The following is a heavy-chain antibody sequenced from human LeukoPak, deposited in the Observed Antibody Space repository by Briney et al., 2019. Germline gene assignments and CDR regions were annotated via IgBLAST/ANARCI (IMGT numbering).Heavy chain of an antibody. D-gene: IGHD4-23*01. CDR3: AKGRDYGGNSDLDY. J-gene: IGHJ4*02. CDR2: IKQDGSEK. CDR1: GFTFSSYA. Sequence: GGSLRLSCAASGFTFSSYAMSWVRQAPGKGLEWVANIKQDGSEKCYVDSVKGRFTISRDNAKNSLYLQMNSLRAEDTALYYCAKGRDYGGNSDLDYWGQGTLVTVSS. V-gene: IGHV3-7*03.